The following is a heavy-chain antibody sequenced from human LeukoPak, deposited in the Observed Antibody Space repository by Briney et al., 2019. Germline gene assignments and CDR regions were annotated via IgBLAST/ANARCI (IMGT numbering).Heavy chain of an antibody. Sequence: GGSLRLSCAASGFTFSSYSMNWVRQAPGKGLEWVSYISSSSSTIYYADSVKGRFTISRDNAKNSLYLQMNSLRAEDTAVYYCARASSSWYGDYWGQGTLVTVSS. J-gene: IGHJ4*02. V-gene: IGHV3-48*01. D-gene: IGHD6-13*01. CDR2: ISSSSSTI. CDR1: GFTFSSYS. CDR3: ARASSSWYGDY.